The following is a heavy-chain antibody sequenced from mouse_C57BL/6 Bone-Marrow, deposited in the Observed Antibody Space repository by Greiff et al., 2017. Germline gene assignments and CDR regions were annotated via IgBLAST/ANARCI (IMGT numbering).Heavy chain of an antibody. CDR1: GFTFSDYG. J-gene: IGHJ4*01. D-gene: IGHD1-1*01. Sequence: EVNVVESGGGLVQPGGSLKLSCAASGFTFSDYGMAWVRQAPRKGPEWVAFISNLAYSIYYADTVTGRFTISRENAKNTLYLKMSSLRSEDTAMYYWARPDYYGSSDYAMDYWGQGTSVTVSS. CDR3: ARPDYYGSSDYAMDY. V-gene: IGHV5-15*01. CDR2: ISNLAYSI.